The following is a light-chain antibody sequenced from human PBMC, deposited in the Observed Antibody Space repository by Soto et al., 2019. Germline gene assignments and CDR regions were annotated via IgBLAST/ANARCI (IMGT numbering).Light chain of an antibody. CDR1: SRDVGGYNY. J-gene: IGLJ3*02. V-gene: IGLV2-14*01. CDR2: EVS. CDR3: YSYTSSNTPV. Sequence: QSVLTQPASVSGSPGQSITISCTGTSRDVGGYNYVSWYQQYPGKAPKLMIYEVSNRPSGVANRFSGSKSANTASLTISGFQAEDEADYYCYSYTSSNTPVVGGGTKVTVL.